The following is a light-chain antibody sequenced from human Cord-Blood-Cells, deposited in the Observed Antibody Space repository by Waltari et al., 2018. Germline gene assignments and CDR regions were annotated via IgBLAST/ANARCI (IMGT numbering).Light chain of an antibody. Sequence: DIVMTQTPLSLSVTPGQPASISCKSSQSLLHCDGKTYLYWYLQKPGQSPQPLIYEVSHRFSGVPDRFSGSGSGTELTLKISRVEAEDVGVYYCMQSIQLPRTFGGGTKVEIK. J-gene: IGKJ4*02. CDR1: QSLLHCDGKTY. CDR2: EVS. CDR3: MQSIQLPRT. V-gene: IGKV2D-29*02.